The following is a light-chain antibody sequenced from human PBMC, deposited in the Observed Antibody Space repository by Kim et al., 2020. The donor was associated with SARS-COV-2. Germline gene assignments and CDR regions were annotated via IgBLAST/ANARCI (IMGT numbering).Light chain of an antibody. CDR3: QQSNNFPIT. J-gene: IGKJ5*01. CDR1: QGIASW. V-gene: IGKV1-12*01. CDR2: AAS. Sequence: DVQMTQSPSSVSASVGDRVTISCRASQGIASWLAWYQQKPGKAPKLLIYAASALASGVPSRFSGSGSGKEFTLTISSLQPEDVATYYCQQSNNFPITFGQGTRLEIK.